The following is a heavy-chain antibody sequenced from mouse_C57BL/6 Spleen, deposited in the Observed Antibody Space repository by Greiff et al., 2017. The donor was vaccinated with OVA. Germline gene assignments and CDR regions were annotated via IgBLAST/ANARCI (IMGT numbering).Heavy chain of an antibody. CDR1: GFTFSDYG. CDR2: ISSGSSTI. J-gene: IGHJ2*01. CDR3: AREGYYFDY. V-gene: IGHV5-17*01. Sequence: EVQVVESGGGLVKPGGPLKLSCAASGFTFSDYGMHWVRQAPEKGLEWVAYISSGSSTIYYADTVKGRFTISRDNAKNTLFLQMTSLRSEDTAMYYCAREGYYFDYWGQGTTLTVSS.